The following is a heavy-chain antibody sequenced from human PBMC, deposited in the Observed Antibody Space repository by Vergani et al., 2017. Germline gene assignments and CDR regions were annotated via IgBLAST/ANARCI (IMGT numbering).Heavy chain of an antibody. D-gene: IGHD2-2*01. J-gene: IGHJ6*03. CDR1: GGPISSGGYS. CDR2: IYHSGST. Sequence: QLQLQESGSGLVKPSQTLSLTCAVSGGPISSGGYSWSWIRQPPGKGVEWIGYIYHSGSTYYNPSLKSRVTISVDRSKNQFSLKLSSVTAADTAVYYCARDRWYCSRTNCTGYYYYYMDVWGKGTTVTVSS. CDR3: ARDRWYCSRTNCTGYYYYYMDV. V-gene: IGHV4-30-2*01.